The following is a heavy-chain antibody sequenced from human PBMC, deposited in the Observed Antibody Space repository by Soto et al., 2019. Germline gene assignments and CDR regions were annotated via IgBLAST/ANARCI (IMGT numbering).Heavy chain of an antibody. CDR3: ARYCSGGSCYNGMDV. Sequence: SETLSLTCTVSGGSISSGDYYWSWIRQPPGKGLEWIGYIYYSGSTYYNPSLKSRVTISVDTSKNQFSLKLSSVTAADTAVYYCARYCSGGSCYNGMDVWGQGTKVTVSS. CDR1: GGSISSGDYY. CDR2: IYYSGST. J-gene: IGHJ6*02. D-gene: IGHD2-15*01. V-gene: IGHV4-30-4*01.